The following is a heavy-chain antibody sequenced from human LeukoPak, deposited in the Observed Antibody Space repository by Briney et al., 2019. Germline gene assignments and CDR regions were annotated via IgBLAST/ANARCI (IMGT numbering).Heavy chain of an antibody. J-gene: IGHJ3*02. D-gene: IGHD3-22*01. CDR2: INWNGGST. CDR3: ARRGVVVYAFDI. Sequence: GGSLRLSCAASGFTFDNYGMSWVRQAPGKGLEWVSGINWNGGSTGYADSVKGRFTISRDDAKNSLYLQMNSLRAEDTALYYCARRGVVVYAFDIWGQGIVVTVSS. V-gene: IGHV3-20*04. CDR1: GFTFDNYG.